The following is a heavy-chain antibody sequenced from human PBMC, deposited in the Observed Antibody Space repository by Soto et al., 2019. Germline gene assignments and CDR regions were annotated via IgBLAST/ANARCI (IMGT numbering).Heavy chain of an antibody. D-gene: IGHD5-12*01. CDR2: VRGNGDPP. CDR3: VKSRGGNNFDFFD. Sequence: GGSLRLSCAASGFAFSSYALHWVRQAPGKGLEYISGVRGNGDPPFYTDSVKGRFTISRDTSKNTLYLQMTTLSADDTAVYYWVKSRGGNNFDFFDWGQGTLVTVSS. V-gene: IGHV3-64D*06. CDR1: GFAFSSYA. J-gene: IGHJ4*02.